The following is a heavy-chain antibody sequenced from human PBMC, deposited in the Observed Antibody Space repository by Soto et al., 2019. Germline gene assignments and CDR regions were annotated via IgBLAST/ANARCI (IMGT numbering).Heavy chain of an antibody. CDR1: GFTFSSYA. CDR3: VREGPGIAVAGNFDY. CDR2: ISYDGSNK. J-gene: IGHJ4*02. Sequence: QVQLVESGGGVVQPGRSLRLSCAASGFTFSSYAMHWVRQAPGKGLEWVAVISYDGSNKYYADSVKGRFTISRDNSKNTLYLQMNSLRAEDTAVYYCVREGPGIAVAGNFDYWGQGTLVTVSS. V-gene: IGHV3-30-3*01. D-gene: IGHD6-19*01.